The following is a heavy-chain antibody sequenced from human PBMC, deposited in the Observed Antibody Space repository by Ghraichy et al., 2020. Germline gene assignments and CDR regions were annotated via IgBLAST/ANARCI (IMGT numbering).Heavy chain of an antibody. V-gene: IGHV4-34*01. J-gene: IGHJ3*02. CDR3: ARLVLWKMGAFDI. Sequence: SETLSLTCAVYGGSFSGYYWSWIRQPPGKGLEWIGEINHSGSTNYNPSLKSRVTISVDTSKNQFSLKLSSVTAADTAVYYCARLVLWKMGAFDIWGQGTMVTVSS. D-gene: IGHD2-21*01. CDR1: GGSFSGYY. CDR2: INHSGST.